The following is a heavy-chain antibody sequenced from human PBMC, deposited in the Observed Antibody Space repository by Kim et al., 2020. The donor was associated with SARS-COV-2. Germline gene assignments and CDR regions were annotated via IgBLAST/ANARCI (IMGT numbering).Heavy chain of an antibody. J-gene: IGHJ4*02. V-gene: IGHV3-23*01. D-gene: IGHD2-15*01. Sequence: GGSLRLSCAASGFTFSSYAMSWVRQAPGKGLEWVSAISGSGGSTYYADSVKGRFTISRDNSKNTLYLQMNSLRAEDTAVYYCAKDPSDSKTLYYFDYWGQGTLVTVSS. CDR1: GFTFSSYA. CDR3: AKDPSDSKTLYYFDY. CDR2: ISGSGGST.